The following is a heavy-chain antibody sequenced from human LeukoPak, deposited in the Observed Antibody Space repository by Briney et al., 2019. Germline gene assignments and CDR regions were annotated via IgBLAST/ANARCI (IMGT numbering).Heavy chain of an antibody. V-gene: IGHV4-34*01. CDR2: INHSGST. CDR1: GGSFSGYY. D-gene: IGHD3-22*01. CDR3: AGSFTYYYDSSGSPSY. Sequence: SETLSLTCAVYGGSFSGYYWSWIRQPPGKGLEWIGEINHSGSTNYNPSLKSRVTISVDMSKNQFSLKLSSVTAADTAVYYCAGSFTYYYDSSGSPSYWGQGTLVTVSS. J-gene: IGHJ4*02.